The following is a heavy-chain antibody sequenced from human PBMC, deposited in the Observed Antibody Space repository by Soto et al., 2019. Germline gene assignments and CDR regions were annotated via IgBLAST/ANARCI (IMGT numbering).Heavy chain of an antibody. J-gene: IGHJ4*02. V-gene: IGHV4-59*01. CDR3: ARGPCSGGSCYPRLYDY. D-gene: IGHD2-15*01. CDR1: GGSISSYY. CDR2: IYYSGST. Sequence: PSETLSLTCTVSGGSISSYYWSWIRQPPGKGLEWIGYIYYSGSTNYNPSLKSRVTISVDTSKNQFSLKLSSVTAADTAVYYCARGPCSGGSCYPRLYDYWGQGTLVTVSS.